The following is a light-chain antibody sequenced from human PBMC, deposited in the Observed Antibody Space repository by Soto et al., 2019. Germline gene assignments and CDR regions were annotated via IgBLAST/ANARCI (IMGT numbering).Light chain of an antibody. V-gene: IGKV1-5*01. CDR3: QQYNSYSLF. CDR2: CAS. J-gene: IGKJ2*01. CDR1: QSISNW. Sequence: DIQMTQSPSTLSASVGDRVTITCRASQSISNWLAWYQQKPGKAPKLLIYCASSLESGVPSGFSGSGSRTEFTLTISSLQPDVFATYYCQQYNSYSLFFGQGTKLEIK.